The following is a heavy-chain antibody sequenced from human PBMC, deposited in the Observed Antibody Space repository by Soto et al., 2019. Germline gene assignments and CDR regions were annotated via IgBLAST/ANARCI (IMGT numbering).Heavy chain of an antibody. CDR2: IRSKAYGGTT. D-gene: IGHD1-26*01. CDR3: TSRYSGSYYASDY. J-gene: IGHJ4*02. V-gene: IGHV3-49*04. Sequence: GGSLRLSCTASGFTFGDYAMSWVRQAPGKGLEWVGFIRSKAYGGTTEYAASVKGRFTISRDDSKSIAYLQMNSLKTEDTAVYYCTSRYSGSYYASDYWGQGTLVTVSS. CDR1: GFTFGDYA.